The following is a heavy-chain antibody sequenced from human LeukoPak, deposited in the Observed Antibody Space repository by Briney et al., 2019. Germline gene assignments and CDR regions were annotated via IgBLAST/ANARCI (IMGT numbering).Heavy chain of an antibody. D-gene: IGHD3-9*01. CDR2: ISWKSDNI. J-gene: IGHJ4*02. CDR1: GFTFDDYA. Sequence: GGSLRLSCATSGFTFDDYAMHWVRQAPGKGLEWVSGISWKSDNIVYADSVKCRFTISRVDAKNSLYLQMNNLRPEDTAVYYCAKDISHLLLTGFVSWGQGTRVTVSS. CDR3: AKDISHLLLTGFVS. V-gene: IGHV3-9*01.